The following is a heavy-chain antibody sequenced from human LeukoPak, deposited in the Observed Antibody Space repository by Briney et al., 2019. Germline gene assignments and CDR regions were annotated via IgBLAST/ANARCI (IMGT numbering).Heavy chain of an antibody. Sequence: KVSCKASGYTFTSYWIGWVRQMPGKGLEWMGIIYPGDSDTRYSPSFQGQVTISADKSISTAYLQWSSLKASDTAMYYCARRRVGRFGDPYYYYGMDVWGQGTTVTVSS. CDR1: GYTFTSYW. J-gene: IGHJ6*02. V-gene: IGHV5-51*01. CDR2: IYPGDSDT. CDR3: ARRRVGRFGDPYYYYGMDV. D-gene: IGHD3-10*01.